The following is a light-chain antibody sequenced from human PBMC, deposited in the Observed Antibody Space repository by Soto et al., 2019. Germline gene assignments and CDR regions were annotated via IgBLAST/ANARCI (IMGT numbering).Light chain of an antibody. CDR2: AAS. J-gene: IGKJ1*01. Sequence: DIQMTQSPSSLSASVGDRVTITCRASQSISSYLNWYQQKPGKAPKLLIYAASSLQSGVPSRFSGSGSGTDFTLTNSSLQPEDFATYYCHQSYSTPTFGRGTKVEIK. V-gene: IGKV1-39*01. CDR3: HQSYSTPT. CDR1: QSISSY.